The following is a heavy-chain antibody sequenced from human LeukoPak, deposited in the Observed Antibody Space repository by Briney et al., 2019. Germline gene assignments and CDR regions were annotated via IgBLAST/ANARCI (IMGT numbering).Heavy chain of an antibody. Sequence: PGGSLRLSCAASGFTFSSYWMHWVRQAPGKGLVWVSRINSDGSSTSYADSVKGRFTISRDNAKNTLYLQMNSLRAEDTALYYCARAEAYYDSSGYYVPHYWGQGTLVTVSS. CDR2: INSDGSST. CDR1: GFTFSSYW. J-gene: IGHJ4*02. V-gene: IGHV3-74*01. CDR3: ARAEAYYDSSGYYVPHY. D-gene: IGHD3-22*01.